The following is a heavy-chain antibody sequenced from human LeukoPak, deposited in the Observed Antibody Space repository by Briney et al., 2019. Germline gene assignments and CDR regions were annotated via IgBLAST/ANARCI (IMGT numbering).Heavy chain of an antibody. Sequence: PGGSLRLSCAASGFTFTNSWLNWVRQAPGKGLEWVGRIKSKADGETIDYSAPGTGRFTLSRDDSKNMLYLQMNRLKSEAVDVYYCYALTSRGLSDSWGQGTLVTVSS. J-gene: IGHJ4*02. V-gene: IGHV3-15*07. D-gene: IGHD1-20*01. CDR3: YALTSRGLSDS. CDR2: IKSKADGETI. CDR1: GFTFTNSW.